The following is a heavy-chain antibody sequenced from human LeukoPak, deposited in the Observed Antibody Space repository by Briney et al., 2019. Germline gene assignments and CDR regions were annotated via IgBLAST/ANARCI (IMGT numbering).Heavy chain of an antibody. J-gene: IGHJ3*02. V-gene: IGHV3-53*01. CDR3: ARALNGFDI. CDR2: IYSGGSI. CDR1: GLIVSSNY. Sequence: QSGGSLRLSCAASGLIVSSNYMTWVRQAPGKGLEWVSVIYSGGSIYYADSVKGRFTNSRDNSRNTLYLQMNSLRAEDTAVYYCARALNGFDIWGPGTLVTVSS.